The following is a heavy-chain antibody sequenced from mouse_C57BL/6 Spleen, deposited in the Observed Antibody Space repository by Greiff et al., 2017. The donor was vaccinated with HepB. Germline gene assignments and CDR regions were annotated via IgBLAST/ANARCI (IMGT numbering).Heavy chain of an antibody. CDR2: ISGGGGNT. Sequence: DVKLVESGGGLVKPGGSLKLSCAASGFTFSSYTMSWVRQTPEKRLEWVATISGGGGNTYYPDSVKGRFTISRDNAKNTLYLQMSSLRSEDTALYYCARHDYYGSSYGYWGQGTTLTVSS. CDR1: GFTFSSYT. CDR3: ARHDYYGSSYGY. V-gene: IGHV5-9*01. D-gene: IGHD1-1*01. J-gene: IGHJ2*01.